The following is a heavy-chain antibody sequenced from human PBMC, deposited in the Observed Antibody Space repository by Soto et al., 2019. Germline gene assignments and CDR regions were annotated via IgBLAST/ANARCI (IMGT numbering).Heavy chain of an antibody. CDR3: ARDIGFDYVN. D-gene: IGHD3-16*01. CDR2: IKEDGSEI. V-gene: IGHV3-7*01. Sequence: GGSLRLSCAVSGFNVMSYWMSWVRQAPGKGLEWVASIKEDGSEIYYLQSVRGRFTISRDSAGNALHLAMNYLSAEDTGVYFCARDIGFDYVNWGQGTLVTVS. CDR1: GFNVMSYW. J-gene: IGHJ4*02.